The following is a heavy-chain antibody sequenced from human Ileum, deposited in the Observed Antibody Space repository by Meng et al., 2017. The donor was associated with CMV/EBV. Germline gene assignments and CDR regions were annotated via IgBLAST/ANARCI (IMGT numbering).Heavy chain of an antibody. V-gene: IGHV1-69*13. D-gene: IGHD1-14*01. J-gene: IGHJ4*02. Sequence: QLVKSGAEVKRPGYSVNGPGEASGGTFSSNAISWVRHAPGQGLEWMGVISPIFRTSNYAQKFQGRLTITADESTSTAYMELSSLTSGDTAVYYCATSGRGPKYYFDYWGQGTLVTVSS. CDR3: ATSGRGPKYYFDY. CDR1: GGTFSSNA. CDR2: ISPIFRTS.